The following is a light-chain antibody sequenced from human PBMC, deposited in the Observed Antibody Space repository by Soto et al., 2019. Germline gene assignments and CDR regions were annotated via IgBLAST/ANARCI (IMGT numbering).Light chain of an antibody. V-gene: IGKV3-11*01. Sequence: VLTQSPGTLSLSPGERATLSCRASQSVSSTYFAWYQQKPGQAPRLLIYDASNRATGIPARFSGSGSGTDFTLTISSLEPEDFAVYYCQQRSNWPRTFGQGTKVDI. CDR3: QQRSNWPRT. J-gene: IGKJ1*01. CDR2: DAS. CDR1: QSVSSTY.